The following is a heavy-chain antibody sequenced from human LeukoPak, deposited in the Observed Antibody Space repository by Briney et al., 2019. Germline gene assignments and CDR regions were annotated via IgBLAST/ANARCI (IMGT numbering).Heavy chain of an antibody. CDR3: ARCAEGWVRGASFDY. V-gene: IGHV5-51*01. J-gene: IGHJ4*02. Sequence: GESLKISCKGSGYSFTSYWIGWVRQMPGKGLEWMGIIYPGDSDTRYSPSFQGQVTISADKSISTAYLQWSSLKASDTAMYYCARCAEGWVRGASFDYWGQGTLVTVSS. CDR2: IYPGDSDT. CDR1: GYSFTSYW. D-gene: IGHD3-10*01.